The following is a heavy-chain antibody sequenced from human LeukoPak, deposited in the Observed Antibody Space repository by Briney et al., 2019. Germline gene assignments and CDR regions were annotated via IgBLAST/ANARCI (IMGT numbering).Heavy chain of an antibody. CDR3: ARDEGGRRGYQLQIDYEDWFDP. CDR1: GYTFSNYT. V-gene: IGHV1-69*13. CDR2: IIPILGTG. Sequence: SEEVSCKASGYTFSNYTISWVRQAPGPGLEWMGGIIPILGTGNYAHTFQDRVTIIADESTSTAYMELSRRRSDDTAVYYCARDEGGRRGYQLQIDYEDWFDPWGQGTLVTVSS. D-gene: IGHD2-2*01. J-gene: IGHJ5*02.